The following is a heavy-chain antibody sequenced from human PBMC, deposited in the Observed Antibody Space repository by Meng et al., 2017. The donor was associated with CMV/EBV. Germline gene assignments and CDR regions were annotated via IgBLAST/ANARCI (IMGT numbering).Heavy chain of an antibody. Sequence: SLKISCAASGLTFDDYAMHWVRQAPGKGLEWVSGISWNSGSIGYADSVKGRFTIFRDNAKNSLYLQMNSLRAEDTALYYCAKDMIPTGYLDYWGQGTLVTVSS. J-gene: IGHJ4*02. CDR2: ISWNSGSI. D-gene: IGHD2-8*02. CDR1: GLTFDDYA. CDR3: AKDMIPTGYLDY. V-gene: IGHV3-9*01.